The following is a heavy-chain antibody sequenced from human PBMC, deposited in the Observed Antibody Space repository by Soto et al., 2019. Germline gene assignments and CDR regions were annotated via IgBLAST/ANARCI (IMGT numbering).Heavy chain of an antibody. Sequence: PSETLSLTCTVSSGSISSITNHYCSWIRQPPGKGLEWIGYISHSGNTNYNPSLKSRVTISVDRSKNQFSLKLSSVTAADTAVYYCARVPGPWGQGTLVTVSS. J-gene: IGHJ5*02. CDR3: ARVPGP. D-gene: IGHD3-10*01. V-gene: IGHV4-30-2*01. CDR1: SGSISSITNHY. CDR2: ISHSGNT.